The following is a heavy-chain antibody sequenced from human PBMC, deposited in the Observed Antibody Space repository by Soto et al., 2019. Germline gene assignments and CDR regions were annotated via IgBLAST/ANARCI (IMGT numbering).Heavy chain of an antibody. CDR2: INPSGGST. J-gene: IGHJ6*02. CDR3: ARRHILTGYISYYYGMDV. CDR1: GYTFTSYY. V-gene: IGHV1-46*01. Sequence: ASVKVSCKASGYTFTSYYMHWVRQAPGQGLEWMGIINPSGGSTSYAQKFQGRVTMTRDTSTSTVYMELSSLRSEDTAVYYCARRHILTGYISYYYGMDVWGQGTTVTVSS. D-gene: IGHD3-9*01.